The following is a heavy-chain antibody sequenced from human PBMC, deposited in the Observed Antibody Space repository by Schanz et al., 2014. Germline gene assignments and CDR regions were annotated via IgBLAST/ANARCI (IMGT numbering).Heavy chain of an antibody. CDR3: AKQHIVRGVIYLNWFDS. Sequence: PGGSLRLSCAASGFSFSDYYMSWIRQAPGKGLEWISFINTGSNYINYADSVKGRFTISRDNSKNTLYLQMNSLRAEDTAVYYCAKQHIVRGVIYLNWFDSWGQGTLVTVSS. CDR2: INTGSNYI. CDR1: GFSFSDYY. J-gene: IGHJ5*01. V-gene: IGHV3-11*06. D-gene: IGHD3-10*01.